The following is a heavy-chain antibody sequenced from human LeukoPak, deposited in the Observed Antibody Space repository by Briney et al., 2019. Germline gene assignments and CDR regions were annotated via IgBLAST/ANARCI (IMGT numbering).Heavy chain of an antibody. CDR1: GYTFTGYY. D-gene: IGHD1-26*01. J-gene: IGHJ6*02. CDR2: INPNSGGT. CDR3: ARGSGVGAPSRYYYYGMDV. Sequence: ASVKVSCKASGYTFTGYYMHLVRQAPGQGLEWMGWINPNSGGTNYAQKFQGRVTMTRDTSISTAYMELSRLRSDDTAVYYCARGSGVGAPSRYYYYGMDVWGQGTTVTVSS. V-gene: IGHV1-2*02.